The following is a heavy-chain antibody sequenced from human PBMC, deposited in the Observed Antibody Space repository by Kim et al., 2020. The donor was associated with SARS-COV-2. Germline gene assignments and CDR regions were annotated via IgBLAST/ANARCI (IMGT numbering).Heavy chain of an antibody. V-gene: IGHV4-59*13. CDR1: GGSISSYY. D-gene: IGHD5-12*01. Sequence: SETLSLTCTVSGGSISSYYWSWIRQPPGKGLEWIGYIYYSGSTNYNPSLKSLVTISVDTSKNQFSLKLSSVTAADTAVYYCARGGEMATIWDYYYGMDVWGQGTTVTVSS. CDR2: IYYSGST. CDR3: ARGGEMATIWDYYYGMDV. J-gene: IGHJ6*02.